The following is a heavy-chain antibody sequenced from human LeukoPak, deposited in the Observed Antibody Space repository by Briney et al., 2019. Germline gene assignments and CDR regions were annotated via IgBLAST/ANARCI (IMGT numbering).Heavy chain of an antibody. J-gene: IGHJ4*02. CDR3: AREWGAGGSSWSYFDY. CDR1: GYTFTSYG. D-gene: IGHD6-13*01. Sequence: ASVKVSCKASGYTFTSYGISWVRQAPGQGLEWMGWISAYNGNTNYAQKLQGRVTMTTDTSTSTAYMELRSLRSDDTAVYYCAREWGAGGSSWSYFDYXXQGTLVTVSS. V-gene: IGHV1-18*01. CDR2: ISAYNGNT.